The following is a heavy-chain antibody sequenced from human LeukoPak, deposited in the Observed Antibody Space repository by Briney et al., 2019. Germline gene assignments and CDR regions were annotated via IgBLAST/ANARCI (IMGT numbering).Heavy chain of an antibody. D-gene: IGHD3-9*01. Sequence: ASVKVSCKASGYTFTSYGISWVRQAPGQGLEWMGWISTYNGNTNYARNLQGRVTLTTDTSTSTAYMELRSLRSDDTAVYYCARDGGQYYDILTGYYNNDWFDPWGQGTLVTVSS. CDR3: ARDGGQYYDILTGYYNNDWFDP. CDR2: ISTYNGNT. J-gene: IGHJ5*02. CDR1: GYTFTSYG. V-gene: IGHV1-18*01.